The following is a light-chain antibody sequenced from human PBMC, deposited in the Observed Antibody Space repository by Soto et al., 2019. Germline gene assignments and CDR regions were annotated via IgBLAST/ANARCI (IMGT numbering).Light chain of an antibody. CDR2: GNS. Sequence: QSVLTQPPSVSGAPGQRVTISCTGSSSNIGAGYDVHWYQQLPGTAPKLLIYGNSNRPSGVPDRFSGSKSDTSASLAITGLQAGDEADYYCSSYTARGTRVFGTGTKLTVL. CDR3: SSYTARGTRV. V-gene: IGLV1-40*01. J-gene: IGLJ1*01. CDR1: SSNIGAGYD.